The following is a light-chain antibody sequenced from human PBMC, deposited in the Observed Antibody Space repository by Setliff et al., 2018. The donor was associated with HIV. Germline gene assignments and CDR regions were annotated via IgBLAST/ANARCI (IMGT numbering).Light chain of an antibody. CDR2: DDS. CDR3: QVWDNNGDFYV. J-gene: IGLJ1*01. V-gene: IGLV3-21*03. CDR1: KIGRKS. Sequence: SYELTQPPSVSVAPGKTARITCGGNKIGRKSVHWYQQKPGQAPVLVVYDDSDQPSKISERFSGSKSGNMATLTTNRVEAGDEADYYCQVWDNNGDFYVFGSGTKVTVL.